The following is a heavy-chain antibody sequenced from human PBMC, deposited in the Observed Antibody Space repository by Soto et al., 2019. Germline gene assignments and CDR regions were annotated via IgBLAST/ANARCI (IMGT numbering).Heavy chain of an antibody. CDR3: GRGRSGQIVVFY. Sequence: VASVKVSCTASGYTFTGHYIHWVRQAPEQGPEWMGEIGPESGATRYAQKFQGRVTMTRDTSITTVYMELKNLSPDDTAVYCCGRGRSGQIVVFYWGQGTPVTVSS. J-gene: IGHJ4*02. V-gene: IGHV1-2*02. CDR1: GYTFTGHY. D-gene: IGHD1-26*01. CDR2: IGPESGAT.